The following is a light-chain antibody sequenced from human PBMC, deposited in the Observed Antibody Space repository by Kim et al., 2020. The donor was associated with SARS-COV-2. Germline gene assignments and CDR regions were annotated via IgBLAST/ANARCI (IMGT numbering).Light chain of an antibody. CDR3: QQYGSSPYT. Sequence: LAPGERGPLSCRARQSVRHRYLAWYQEKRGQAPRLLIYGASSRATGITDRFSGRGSGTVFTLTISRLEPEDFAMYYCQQYGSSPYTFGQGTTLEI. J-gene: IGKJ2*01. V-gene: IGKV3-20*01. CDR1: QSVRHRY. CDR2: GAS.